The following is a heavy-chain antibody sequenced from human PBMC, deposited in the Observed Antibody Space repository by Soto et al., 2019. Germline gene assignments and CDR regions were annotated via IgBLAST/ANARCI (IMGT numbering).Heavy chain of an antibody. CDR3: AKDLIGYYGSGSPYYYYGMDV. J-gene: IGHJ6*02. CDR1: GFTFSSYA. Sequence: PGGSLRLSCAASGFTFSSYAMSWVRQAPGKGLEWVSAISGSGGSTYYADSVKGRFTISRDNSKNTLYLQMNSLRAEDTAVYYCAKDLIGYYGSGSPYYYYGMDVWGQATTVTVSS. CDR2: ISGSGGST. D-gene: IGHD3-10*01. V-gene: IGHV3-23*01.